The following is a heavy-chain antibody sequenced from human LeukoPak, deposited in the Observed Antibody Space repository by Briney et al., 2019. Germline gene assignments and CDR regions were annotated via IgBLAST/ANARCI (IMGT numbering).Heavy chain of an antibody. V-gene: IGHV1-18*01. D-gene: IGHD2-2*01. CDR3: ARETNPYCSSTSCPPEGLDFQH. Sequence: VASVKVPCKASGYTFTSYGISWVRQAPGQGLEWMGWISAYNGNTNYAQKLQGRVTMTTDTSTSTAYMELRSLRSDDTAVYYCARETNPYCSSTSCPPEGLDFQHWGQGTLVTVSS. J-gene: IGHJ1*01. CDR2: ISAYNGNT. CDR1: GYTFTSYG.